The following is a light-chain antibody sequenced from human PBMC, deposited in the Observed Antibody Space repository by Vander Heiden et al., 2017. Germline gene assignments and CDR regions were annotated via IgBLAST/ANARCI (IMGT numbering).Light chain of an antibody. CDR1: QSISSY. Sequence: DIQMTQSPSSLSASVGDRVTITCRASQSISSYLNWYQQKPGKAPKLLIYAASSLQSGVPSRFSGSGSGTDFTLTISRLQPEDFATYYCQQSDSTLLTFGQGTLLEIK. CDR2: AAS. J-gene: IGKJ5*01. CDR3: QQSDSTLLT. V-gene: IGKV1-39*01.